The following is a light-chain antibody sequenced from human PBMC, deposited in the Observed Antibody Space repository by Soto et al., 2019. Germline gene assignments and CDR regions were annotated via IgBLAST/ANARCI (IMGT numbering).Light chain of an antibody. V-gene: IGLV1-51*01. Sequence: QSVLTQPPSVSAAPGQTVTISCSGGSSNIGIYYVSWYQHFPGAAPKLPIYDNNKRPPAIPARFAGSKAGTSATLDITGLHTGDKADYDCETWDNSRDIVVFGGGTKLTV. CDR1: SSNIGIYY. CDR2: DNN. CDR3: ETWDNSRDIVV. J-gene: IGLJ2*01.